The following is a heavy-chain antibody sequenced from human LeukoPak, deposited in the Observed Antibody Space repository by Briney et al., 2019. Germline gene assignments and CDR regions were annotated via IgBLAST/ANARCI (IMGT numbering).Heavy chain of an antibody. V-gene: IGHV4-31*03. CDR2: VYYTGST. CDR3: AREGGFYRPLDY. Sequence: SETPSLTCTVSGGSISTASFYWTWIRQRPGGGLEWIGFVYYTGSTYYNPSLNSRVTMSVDTSNNQFSLRLTSLTAADTAVYYCAREGGFYRPLDYSGPGTLVIVSS. J-gene: IGHJ4*02. D-gene: IGHD2/OR15-2a*01. CDR1: GGSISTASFY.